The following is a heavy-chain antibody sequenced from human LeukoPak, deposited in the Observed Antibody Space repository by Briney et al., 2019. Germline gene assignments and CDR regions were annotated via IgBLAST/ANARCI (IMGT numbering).Heavy chain of an antibody. D-gene: IGHD1-1*01. J-gene: IGHJ4*02. CDR3: ARQDIGYNCALFDY. V-gene: IGHV4-39*01. Sequence: SETLSLTCTVSGGSISSSTYYWGWIRQPPGRGLEWIGSIYYTGSTYYNPSRKSRVTISVDTSKNQFSLKLSAVTAADTAVYYCARQDIGYNCALFDYWGQGTLVTVSS. CDR1: GGSISSSTYY. CDR2: IYYTGST.